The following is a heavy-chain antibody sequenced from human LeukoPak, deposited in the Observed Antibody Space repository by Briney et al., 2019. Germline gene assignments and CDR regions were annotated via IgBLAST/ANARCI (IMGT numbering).Heavy chain of an antibody. D-gene: IGHD6-19*01. V-gene: IGHV4-59*01. CDR1: GGSISSNY. J-gene: IGHJ4*02. CDR2: IYYSGST. CDR3: AREGDSTGWYFAY. Sequence: SETLSLTCTVSGGSISSNYWSWIRQPPGKGLEWIGYIYYSGSTNYNPSLKSRVTMSVDTSKNQFSLRLSSVTAADTAIYYCAREGDSTGWYFAYWGQGTLVTVSS.